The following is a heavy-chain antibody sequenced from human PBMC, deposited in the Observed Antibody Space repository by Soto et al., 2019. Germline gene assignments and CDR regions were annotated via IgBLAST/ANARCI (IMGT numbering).Heavy chain of an antibody. D-gene: IGHD2-8*01. CDR1: GFTFSDYY. J-gene: IGHJ6*02. CDR3: ASAEHAIHWYYYGMDV. Sequence: GGSLRLSCAASGFTFSDYYMSWIRQAPGKGLEWVSYISSSGSTIYYADSVKGRFTISRDNAKNSLYLQMNSLRAEDTAVYYCASAEHAIHWYYYGMDVWGQGTTVTVSS. CDR2: ISSSGSTI. V-gene: IGHV3-11*01.